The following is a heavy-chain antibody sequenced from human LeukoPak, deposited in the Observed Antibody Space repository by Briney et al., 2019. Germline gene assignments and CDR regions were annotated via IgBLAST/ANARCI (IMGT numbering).Heavy chain of an antibody. D-gene: IGHD1-26*01. Sequence: PSETLSLTCIVSGGSISNYYWSWFRQPPGKGLESIGHIYSSGTTNYNPSLQSRVTMLVDTSRNQFSLRLSSVTAADTAVYYCARHETGGTYPLKYWGPGTLVTVSS. CDR3: ARHETGGTYPLKY. CDR2: IYSSGTT. J-gene: IGHJ4*02. CDR1: GGSISNYY. V-gene: IGHV4-59*08.